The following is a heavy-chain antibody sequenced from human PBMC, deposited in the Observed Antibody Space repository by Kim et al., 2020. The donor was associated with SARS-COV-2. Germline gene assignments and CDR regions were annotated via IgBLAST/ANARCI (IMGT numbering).Heavy chain of an antibody. J-gene: IGHJ1*01. CDR2: IDPSDSYT. CDR3: ARRKLIKYCSGGSCYHAEYFQH. CDR1: GYSFTSYW. D-gene: IGHD2-15*01. Sequence: GESLKISCKGSGYSFTSYWISWVRQMPGKGLEWMGRIDPSDSYTNYSPSFQGHVTISADKSISTAYLQWSSLKASDTAMYYCARRKLIKYCSGGSCYHAEYFQHWGQGTLVTVSS. V-gene: IGHV5-10-1*01.